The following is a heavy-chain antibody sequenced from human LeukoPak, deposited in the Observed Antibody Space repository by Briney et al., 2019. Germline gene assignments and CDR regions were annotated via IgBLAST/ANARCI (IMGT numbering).Heavy chain of an antibody. V-gene: IGHV3-23*01. Sequence: GGSLRLSCAASGFIFSSYAMSWVRQAPGKGLQWVSAICDNGGCTYYADSVKGRFTISRDNSKNTLYLQMSGLRAEDTAICYCAKPPTTVTTRGFDYWGQGTLVTVSP. CDR3: AKPPTTVTTRGFDY. CDR1: GFIFSSYA. D-gene: IGHD4-17*01. J-gene: IGHJ4*02. CDR2: ICDNGGCT.